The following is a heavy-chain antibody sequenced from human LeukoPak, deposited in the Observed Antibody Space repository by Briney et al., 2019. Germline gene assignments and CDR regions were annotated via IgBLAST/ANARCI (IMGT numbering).Heavy chain of an antibody. CDR2: MNHRGST. J-gene: IGHJ4*02. V-gene: IGHV4-34*01. Sequence: SDTLSLPYAVYGGSFSGYYWSWSRQPPAKGLECIGEMNHRGSTNYNPSLKSRLTISVETSKNQLSMKMSCATAADTAVYYCARGLDNWNVYIFDDWGQGTLVTVSS. D-gene: IGHD1-20*01. CDR1: GGSFSGYY. CDR3: ARGLDNWNVYIFDD.